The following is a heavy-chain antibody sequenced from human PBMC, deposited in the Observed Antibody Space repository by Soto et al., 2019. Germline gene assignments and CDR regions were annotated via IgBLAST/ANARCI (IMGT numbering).Heavy chain of an antibody. D-gene: IGHD5-12*01. CDR3: ARERLEMATIIHYYYGMDV. Sequence: ASVKVSCKASGYTFTSYYMHWVRQAPGQGLEWMGIINPSGGSTSYAQKFQGRVTMTRDTSTSTVYMELSSLRSEDTAVYYCARERLEMATIIHYYYGMDVWGQGTTVTVSS. CDR2: INPSGGST. CDR1: GYTFTSYY. V-gene: IGHV1-46*03. J-gene: IGHJ6*02.